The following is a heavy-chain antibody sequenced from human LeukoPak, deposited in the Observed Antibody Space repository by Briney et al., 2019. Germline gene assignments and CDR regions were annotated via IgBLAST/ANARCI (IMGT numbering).Heavy chain of an antibody. Sequence: SETLSLTCTVSGGSISSNYWSWIRQPPGKGLEWIGNIQYTGSTNYNPSLKSRVTISVDTSKNQFSLKLSSVTAADTAVYYCATSKPSYGSGSYYGYWGQGTLVTVSS. V-gene: IGHV4-59*08. CDR3: ATSKPSYGSGSYYGY. CDR2: IQYTGST. CDR1: GGSISSNY. D-gene: IGHD3-10*01. J-gene: IGHJ4*02.